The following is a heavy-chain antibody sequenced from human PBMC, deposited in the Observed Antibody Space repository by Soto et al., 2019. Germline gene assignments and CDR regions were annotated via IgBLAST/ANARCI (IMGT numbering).Heavy chain of an antibody. CDR2: IIPIFGTA. CDR1: GGTFSSYA. CDR3: ARGDKERWLQKRQYYYYYYGMDV. V-gene: IGHV1-69*13. D-gene: IGHD5-12*01. Sequence: SVKVSCKASGGTFSSYAISWVRQAPGQGLEWMGGIIPIFGTANYAQKFQGRVTITADESTSTAYMELSSLRSEDTAVYYCARGDKERWLQKRQYYYYYYGMDVWGQGTTVTVSS. J-gene: IGHJ6*02.